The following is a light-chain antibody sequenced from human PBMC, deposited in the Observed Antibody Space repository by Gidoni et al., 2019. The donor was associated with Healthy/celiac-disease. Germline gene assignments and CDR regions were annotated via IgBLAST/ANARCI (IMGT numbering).Light chain of an antibody. J-gene: IGKJ1*01. CDR1: QSISSY. V-gene: IGKV1-39*01. CDR3: QQSYSTPPT. Sequence: DIQMTQSPSSLSASVGDRVTITCRASQSISSYLNWYQQKPGKAPKLLIYASSSLQSGVPSRFCGSGSGTDFTLTISSLQPEDFATYYCQQSYSTPPTFGQXTKVEIK. CDR2: ASS.